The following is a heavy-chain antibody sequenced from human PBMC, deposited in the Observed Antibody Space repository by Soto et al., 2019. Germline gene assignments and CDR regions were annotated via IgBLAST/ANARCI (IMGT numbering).Heavy chain of an antibody. V-gene: IGHV3-23*01. CDR3: AKESGFAIEYYFYGMDG. CDR2: ISGRT. CDR1: GFGFDDYA. J-gene: IGHJ6*02. D-gene: IGHD2-2*02. Sequence: EVLLLESGGGLVQPGGSLRLSCAASGFGFDDYAMSWVRQAPGKGLEWVASISGRTYYADSVKGRFTISRDNSKNMVFLQMNSLRADDTAVYYCAKESGFAIEYYFYGMDGWGQGTTVTVSS.